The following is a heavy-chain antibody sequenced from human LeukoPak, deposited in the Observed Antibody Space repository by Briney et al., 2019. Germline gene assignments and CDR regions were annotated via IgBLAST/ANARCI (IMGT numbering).Heavy chain of an antibody. J-gene: IGHJ4*02. D-gene: IGHD6-6*01. CDR1: GGSFSGYY. CDR3: ARDIGSSDFDY. CDR2: INHSGST. Sequence: PSETLSLTCAVYGGSFSGYYWSWIRQPPGKGLDWIGEINHSGSTNYNPSLKSRVTISVDTSKNQFSLKLSSVTAADTAVYYCARDIGSSDFDYWGQGTLVTVSS. V-gene: IGHV4-34*01.